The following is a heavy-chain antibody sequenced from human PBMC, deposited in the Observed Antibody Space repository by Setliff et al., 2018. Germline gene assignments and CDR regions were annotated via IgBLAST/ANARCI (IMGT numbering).Heavy chain of an antibody. V-gene: IGHV5-51*01. D-gene: IGHD6-13*01. CDR3: ARLGSSSWYNDVFDF. CDR2: IYAGDSDT. J-gene: IGHJ3*01. Sequence: RGESLKISCKGSGYTFSNYWVGWVRQMPGKGLEWMGVIYAGDSDTRYSPSFQGQVTFSADKSISTAYLQWSTLKASDTAMYYCARLGSSSWYNDVFDFWGPGTMVTVAS. CDR1: GYTFSNYW.